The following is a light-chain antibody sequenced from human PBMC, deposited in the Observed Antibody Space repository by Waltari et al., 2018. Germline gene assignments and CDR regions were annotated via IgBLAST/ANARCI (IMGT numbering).Light chain of an antibody. CDR1: SSDVGGYDY. Sequence: QSALTQPASVSGSPGQSITISCTGTSSDVGGYDYVSWYQQHAGKAPILIIYGVSSRPSGISIRFSGSKSGNTASLTISGLQAEDEADYYCSSYASSVTHVFGTGTKVTVL. V-gene: IGLV2-14*03. J-gene: IGLJ1*01. CDR2: GVS. CDR3: SSYASSVTHV.